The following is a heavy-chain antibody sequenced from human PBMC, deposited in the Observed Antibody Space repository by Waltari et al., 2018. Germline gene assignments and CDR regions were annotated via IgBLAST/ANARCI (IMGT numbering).Heavy chain of an antibody. V-gene: IGHV1-69*12. CDR3: ASRDYYYYYMDV. CDR2: IIPIFGPA. Sequence: QVQLVQSGAAVKKPGSSVKVSCKASGGTFSSHAISRVRQAPGQGLEWMGGIIPIFGPANYAQKFQGRVTITADESTNTAYMELSSLRSEDTAVYYSASRDYYYYYMDVWGKGTTVTVSS. J-gene: IGHJ6*03. CDR1: GGTFSSHA.